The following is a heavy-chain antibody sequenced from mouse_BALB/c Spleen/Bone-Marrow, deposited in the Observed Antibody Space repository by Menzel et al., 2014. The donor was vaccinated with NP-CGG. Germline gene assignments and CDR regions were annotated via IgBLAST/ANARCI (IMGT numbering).Heavy chain of an antibody. CDR2: IYPGNVNT. Sequence: QVPLQQSGPELVKPGASVRISCKASGYTFTTYYIHWVKQRPGQGLEWIGWIYPGNVNTNYSEKFKGKATLTADKSSSTAYMQLSSLTSEDSAVYFCARGGYDGAWFAYWGQGTLVTVSA. V-gene: IGHV1S56*01. J-gene: IGHJ3*01. CDR3: ARGGYDGAWFAY. CDR1: GYTFTTYY. D-gene: IGHD2-14*01.